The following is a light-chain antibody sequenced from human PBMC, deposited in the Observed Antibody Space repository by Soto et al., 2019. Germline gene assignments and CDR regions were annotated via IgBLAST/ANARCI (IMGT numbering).Light chain of an antibody. Sequence: EIVLTPSPGTLSLSPGESATLSCRARQSVRSSYLAWYQQKPGQAPRLLIYGASSGATGIPDRFSGSGSGTDFTLTISRLGPEDSAVYYCQQYNTSPTWTVGQGNKVDIK. CDR2: GAS. J-gene: IGKJ1*01. CDR3: QQYNTSPTWT. CDR1: QSVRSSY. V-gene: IGKV3-20*01.